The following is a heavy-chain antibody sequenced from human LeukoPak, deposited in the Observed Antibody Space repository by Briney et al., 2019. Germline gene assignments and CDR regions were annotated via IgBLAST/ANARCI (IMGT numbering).Heavy chain of an antibody. CDR1: GGSFSGYY. D-gene: IGHD6-13*01. CDR2: INHSGST. J-gene: IGHJ4*02. CDR3: ATTRRAAAGLDY. Sequence: SETLSLTCAVYGGSFSGYYWSWIRQPPGKGLEWIGEINHSGSTNYNPSLKSRVTISVDTSKNQFSLKLSSVTAADTAVYYCATTRRAAAGLDYWGQGTLVTVSS. V-gene: IGHV4-34*01.